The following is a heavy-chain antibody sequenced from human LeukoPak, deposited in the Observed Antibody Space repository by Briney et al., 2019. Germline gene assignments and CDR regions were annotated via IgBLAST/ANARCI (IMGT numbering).Heavy chain of an antibody. CDR2: VYYSGST. D-gene: IGHD4-17*01. J-gene: IGHJ4*02. CDR3: AAGDPIYFEY. Sequence: PSETLSLTCSVSGDSIRSYYWSWIRQPPGKGLEWIGYVYYSGSTNYNPSLKSRVTISLDTSKNQFSLKLSSVIAADTAVYYCAAGDPIYFEYWGQGILVTVSS. CDR1: GDSIRSYY. V-gene: IGHV4-59*08.